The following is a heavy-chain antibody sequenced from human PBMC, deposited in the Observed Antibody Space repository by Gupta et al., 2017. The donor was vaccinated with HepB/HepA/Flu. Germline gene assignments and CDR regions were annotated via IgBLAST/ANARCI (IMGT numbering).Heavy chain of an antibody. Sequence: QVQLQESGPGLVKPSQTLSLTCTASGGSISSGGYYWSWICQHPGHGLEWIGYIYYSGSTYYNPSLKSRVTISVDTSKNQFSLKLSSVTAADTAVYYCARDRRDIVVVPAAPRYYYGMDVWGQGTTVTVSS. J-gene: IGHJ6*02. CDR3: ARDRRDIVVVPAAPRYYYGMDV. V-gene: IGHV4-31*03. CDR1: GGSISSGGYY. D-gene: IGHD2-2*01. CDR2: IYYSGST.